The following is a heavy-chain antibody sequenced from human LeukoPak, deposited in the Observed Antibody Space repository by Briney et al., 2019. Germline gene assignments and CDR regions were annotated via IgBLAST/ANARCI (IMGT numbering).Heavy chain of an antibody. CDR3: Y. CDR1: GYTFTNYA. D-gene: IGHD3-16*02. Sequence: ASVKVSCKASGYTFTNYAMNWVRQAPGQGLERMGWINPNTGNPTYAQGFTGRFVFSLDTSVSTTYYCARAYQRLGELSLPDYWGQGTLVTVSS. V-gene: IGHV7-4-1*01. J-gene: IGHJ4*02. CDR2: INPNTGNP.